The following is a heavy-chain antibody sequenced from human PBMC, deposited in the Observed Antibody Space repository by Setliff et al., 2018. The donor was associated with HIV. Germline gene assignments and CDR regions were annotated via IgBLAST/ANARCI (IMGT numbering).Heavy chain of an antibody. CDR1: GFTFRSYE. CDR2: IGSSGNTI. V-gene: IGHV3-48*03. CDR3: ARDRDFWSGYPDAFDV. D-gene: IGHD3-3*01. J-gene: IGHJ3*01. Sequence: GGSLRLSCAASGFTFRSYEMNWVRQAPGKGLEWVSHIGSSGNTINYADSVEGRFTVSRDNAKNSLYLQMNSLRAEDTAVYYCARDRDFWSGYPDAFDVWGHGTMVTVSS.